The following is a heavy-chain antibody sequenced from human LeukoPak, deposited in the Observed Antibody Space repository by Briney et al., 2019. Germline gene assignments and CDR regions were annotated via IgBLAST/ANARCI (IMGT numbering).Heavy chain of an antibody. Sequence: PSETLSLTCTVSGVSINSYYWSWIRQSPGKGLEWIGNIYYTGSTNYNPSLKSRVTISVDTSKNQFSLKLTSVTAADTAIYYCARLPLDYGDYGGLEYWGQGILVTVST. CDR1: GVSINSYY. CDR2: IYYTGST. V-gene: IGHV4-59*08. D-gene: IGHD4-23*01. J-gene: IGHJ4*02. CDR3: ARLPLDYGDYGGLEY.